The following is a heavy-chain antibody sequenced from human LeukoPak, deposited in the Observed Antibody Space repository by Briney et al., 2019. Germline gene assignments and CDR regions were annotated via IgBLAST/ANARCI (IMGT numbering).Heavy chain of an antibody. V-gene: IGHV6-1*01. CDR3: ARGWRQRLDH. CDR2: TYYRSKWYN. J-gene: IGHJ4*02. D-gene: IGHD2-21*02. Sequence: SQTLSLTCAISGDSVSSNSAAWNWIRLSPSRGLEWLGRTYYRSKWYNDYALSVKSRITINPDTSKNLFSLQLNSVTPEDTAVYFCARGWRQRLDHWGQGALVTVSS. CDR1: GDSVSSNSAA.